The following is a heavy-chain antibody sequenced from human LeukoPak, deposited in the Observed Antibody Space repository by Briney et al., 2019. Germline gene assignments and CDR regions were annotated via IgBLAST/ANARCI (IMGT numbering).Heavy chain of an antibody. J-gene: IGHJ4*02. CDR1: GFTFSSYG. D-gene: IGHD4-17*01. CDR2: ISYDGSNK. CDR3: AKDLDSYPVTSDY. Sequence: GGSLRLSCAASGFTFSSYGMHWVRQAPGKGLEWVAVISYDGSNKYYADSVKGRSTISRDNSKNTLYLQMNSLRAKDTAVYYCAKDLDSYPVTSDYWGQGTLVTVSS. V-gene: IGHV3-30*18.